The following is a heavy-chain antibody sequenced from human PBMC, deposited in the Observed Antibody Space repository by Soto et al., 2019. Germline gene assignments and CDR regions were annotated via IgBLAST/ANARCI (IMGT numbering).Heavy chain of an antibody. J-gene: IGHJ3*02. CDR2: ISSSGDSA. V-gene: IGHV3-23*01. Sequence: LRLSCAASGFIFSTYAMNWVRQAPGKGLEWVSAISSSGDSAYYAESVRGRFTISRDNSIDTLYLQMRSLRPEDTAVYYCAHPRGYGVFDAVDIWGQGTMVTVSS. CDR3: AHPRGYGVFDAVDI. CDR1: GFIFSTYA. D-gene: IGHD4-17*01.